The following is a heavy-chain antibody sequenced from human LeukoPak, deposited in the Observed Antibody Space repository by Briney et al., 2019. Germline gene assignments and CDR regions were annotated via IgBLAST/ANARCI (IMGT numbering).Heavy chain of an antibody. J-gene: IGHJ4*02. D-gene: IGHD5-12*01. CDR1: GFTFSDYY. Sequence: GGSLRLSCAASGFTFSDYYMSWIRQAPGKGLEWVSYISSSGSTIYYADSVKGRFTISRDNAKNSLYLQMNSLRAEDTAVYYCAKDKSVVDIVATIGYYFDYWGQGTLVTVSS. CDR3: AKDKSVVDIVATIGYYFDY. V-gene: IGHV3-11*04. CDR2: ISSSGSTI.